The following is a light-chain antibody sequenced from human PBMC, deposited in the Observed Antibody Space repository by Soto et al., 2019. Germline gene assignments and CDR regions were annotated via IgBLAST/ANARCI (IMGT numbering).Light chain of an antibody. CDR1: QTVSSN. CDR3: QQRYHWPPYT. CDR2: YAS. Sequence: EIVLTQSPATLSLSPGERATLSCRASQTVSSNLAWYQQRPGQPPRLLIYYASNRATGIPARFSGSGSGTDFTLTISSLEPEDFAVYYCQQRYHWPPYTFGQGTKLEIK. J-gene: IGKJ2*01. V-gene: IGKV3-11*01.